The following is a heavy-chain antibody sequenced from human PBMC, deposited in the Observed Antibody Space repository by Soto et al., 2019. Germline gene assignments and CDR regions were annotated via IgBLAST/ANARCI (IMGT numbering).Heavy chain of an antibody. CDR3: ARDVGRGVVVPAAIHY. CDR1: GYTFTSYG. V-gene: IGHV1-18*01. CDR2: ISAYNGNT. D-gene: IGHD2-2*02. J-gene: IGHJ4*02. Sequence: ASVKVSCKASGYTFTSYGISWVRQAPGQGLEWMGWISAYNGNTNYAQKLQGRVTMTTDTSTSTAYTELRSLRSDDTAVYYCARDVGRGVVVPAAIHYWGQGTLVTVSS.